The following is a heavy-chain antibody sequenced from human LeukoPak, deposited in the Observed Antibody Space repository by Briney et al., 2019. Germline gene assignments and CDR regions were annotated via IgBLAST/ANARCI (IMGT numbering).Heavy chain of an antibody. CDR1: GFTFSNYA. D-gene: IGHD3-10*01. J-gene: IGHJ4*02. CDR2: ISYDGSNQ. V-gene: IGHV3-30-3*01. CDR3: ARDRGITMVRGVEH. Sequence: GGSLRLSCTDSGFTFSNYAMHWVRQAQGEGLEWVTFISYDGSNQYYADSVKGRFTISRDNSKNTLYLQMNSLRAEDTALYYCARDRGITMVRGVEHWGQGTLVTVSS.